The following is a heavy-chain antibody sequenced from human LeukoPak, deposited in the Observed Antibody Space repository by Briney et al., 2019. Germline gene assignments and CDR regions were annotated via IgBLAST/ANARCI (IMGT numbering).Heavy chain of an antibody. D-gene: IGHD5/OR15-5a*01. V-gene: IGHV3-30-3*01. CDR3: ARSFYSGATDS. J-gene: IGHJ4*02. CDR2: ISYDGSNK. Sequence: GGSLRLSCAASGFTFSSYAMHWVRQAPGKGLEWVAVISYDGSNKYYADSVKGRFTISRDNSKNTLYLQMNSLRAEDTAVYYCARSFYSGATDSWGQGTLVTVSS. CDR1: GFTFSSYA.